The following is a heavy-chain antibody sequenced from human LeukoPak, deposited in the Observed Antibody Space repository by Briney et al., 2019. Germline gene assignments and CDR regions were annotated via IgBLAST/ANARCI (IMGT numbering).Heavy chain of an antibody. CDR3: ARQGSHYDY. J-gene: IGHJ4*02. V-gene: IGHV4-59*08. CDR2: IYYSGTT. Sequence: PSETLSLTCTDSDGSINNYYWSWIRQPPGKGLEWIGYIYYSGTTNYNPSLKSRVTISVDTSKNQFSLKLSSVTAADTAVYYCARQGSHYDYWGQGTLVTVSS. D-gene: IGHD1-26*01. CDR1: DGSINNYY.